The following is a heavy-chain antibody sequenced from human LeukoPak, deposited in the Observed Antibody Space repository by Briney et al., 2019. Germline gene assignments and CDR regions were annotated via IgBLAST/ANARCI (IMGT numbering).Heavy chain of an antibody. CDR2: MTYGGSSE. D-gene: IGHD1-14*01. CDR3: AKNKPNTGCFGMYV. Sequence: GRSLRLSCAASGFTFSDYAMHWVRQAPGKGLEWVAVMTYGGSSEYYADSVKGRFTISRDNSQNTLYLQMNSLRPDDTAVYYCAKNKPNTGCFGMYVWGQGTTVTVSS. CDR1: GFTFSDYA. V-gene: IGHV3-30*18. J-gene: IGHJ6*02.